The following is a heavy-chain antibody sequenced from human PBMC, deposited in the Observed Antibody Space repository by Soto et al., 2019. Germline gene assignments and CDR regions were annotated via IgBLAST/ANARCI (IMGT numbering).Heavy chain of an antibody. CDR2: ISYDGSNK. CDR3: ERSIAVAGIDY. CDR1: GFTFSSYA. D-gene: IGHD6-19*01. Sequence: GGSLRLSCAASGFTFSSYAMHWVRQAPGKGLEWVAVISYDGSNKYYADSVKGRFTISRDNSKNTLYLQMNRLRAEDTAVYYCERSIAVAGIDYWGQGTLVTVSS. J-gene: IGHJ4*02. V-gene: IGHV3-30*14.